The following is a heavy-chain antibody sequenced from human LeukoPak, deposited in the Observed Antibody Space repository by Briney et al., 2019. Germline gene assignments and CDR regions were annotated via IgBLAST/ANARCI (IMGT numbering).Heavy chain of an antibody. CDR3: AASMGIFEVVIIGYFDY. D-gene: IGHD3-3*01. CDR1: GGTFSSYA. J-gene: IGHJ4*02. CDR2: IIPIFGTA. V-gene: IGHV1-69*13. Sequence: ASVKVSCKASGGTFSSYAISWVRQAPGQGLERMGGIIPIFGTANYAQKFQGRVTITADESTSTAYMELSSLRSEDTAVYYCAASMGIFEVVIIGYFDYWGQGTLVTVSS.